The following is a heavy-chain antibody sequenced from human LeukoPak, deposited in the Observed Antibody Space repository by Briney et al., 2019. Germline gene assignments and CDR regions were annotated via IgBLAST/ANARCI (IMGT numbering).Heavy chain of an antibody. V-gene: IGHV3-21*01. J-gene: IGHJ4*02. CDR2: INRESTYI. Sequence: KSGGSLRLSCAASGFTFNGYSMNWVRQAPGKGLEWVSSINRESTYIHDADSVKGRFAISRDNAKNLLYLQMSSLRVEDTAVYYCVREGYTYGHSLYYFDYWGQGALVTVSS. CDR1: GFTFNGYS. CDR3: VREGYTYGHSLYYFDY. D-gene: IGHD5-18*01.